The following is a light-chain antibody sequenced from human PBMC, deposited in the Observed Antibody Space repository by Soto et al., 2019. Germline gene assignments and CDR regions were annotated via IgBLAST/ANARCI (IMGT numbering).Light chain of an antibody. CDR1: QTIINW. CDR2: KAS. CDR3: QQYDSSST. Sequence: DIQMTQSPSTLSASVGDRVTITCWASQTIINWLAWHQQKPGKAPKLLIYKASTLEGEVPSRFSGSGSETEFTLTINSLQPDDSATYYCQQYDSSSTFGGGTKVDI. J-gene: IGKJ4*02. V-gene: IGKV1-5*03.